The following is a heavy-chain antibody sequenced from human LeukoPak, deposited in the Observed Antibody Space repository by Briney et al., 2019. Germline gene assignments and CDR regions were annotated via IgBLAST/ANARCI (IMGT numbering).Heavy chain of an antibody. Sequence: GASVKVSCKASGYTFTSYYMHWVRQAPGQGLEWMGIINPSGGSTSYAQKFQGRVTMTRDTSTSTAYMELRSLRSDDTAVYYCARCGSLVAATTNWFDPWGQEPWSPSPQ. J-gene: IGHJ5*02. V-gene: IGHV1-46*01. D-gene: IGHD2-15*01. CDR1: GYTFTSYY. CDR2: INPSGGST. CDR3: ARCGSLVAATTNWFDP.